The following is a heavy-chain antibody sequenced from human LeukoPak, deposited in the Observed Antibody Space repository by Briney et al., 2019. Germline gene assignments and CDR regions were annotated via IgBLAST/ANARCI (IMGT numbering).Heavy chain of an antibody. J-gene: IGHJ5*02. D-gene: IGHD5-12*01. CDR3: ATGYDFGFDP. V-gene: IGHV3-53*01. CDR2: IYSGGTI. Sequence: GGSLRLSCAASRFTVSSNYMSWVRQAPGKGLEWVSIIYSGGTIHYADSVKGRFTISRDNTKNTLYLQMNSLRAEDTAVYYCATGYDFGFDPWGQGTLVTVSS. CDR1: RFTVSSNY.